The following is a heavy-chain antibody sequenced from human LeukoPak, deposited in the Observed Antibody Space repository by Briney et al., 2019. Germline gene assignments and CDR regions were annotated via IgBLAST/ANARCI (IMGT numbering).Heavy chain of an antibody. D-gene: IGHD2-15*01. CDR1: GFTFSSYE. CDR3: ARYCSGGSCYLRYYYYGMDV. Sequence: QPGRSLRLSCAASGFTFSSYEMNWVRQAPGKGLEWVSYISSSGSTIYYADSVKGRFTISRDNAKNSLYLQMNSLRAEDTAVYYCARYCSGGSCYLRYYYYGMDVWGKGTTVTVSS. J-gene: IGHJ6*04. V-gene: IGHV3-48*03. CDR2: ISSSGSTI.